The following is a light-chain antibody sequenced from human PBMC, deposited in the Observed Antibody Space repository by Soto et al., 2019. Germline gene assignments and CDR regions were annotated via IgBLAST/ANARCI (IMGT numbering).Light chain of an antibody. V-gene: IGLV2-14*01. CDR3: VSYTPTSSYC. J-gene: IGLJ1*01. CDR1: SSDIGGYIF. Sequence: QSALTQPASVSGSPGQSITVSCTGTSSDIGGYIFVSWYQQHPGKAPKLMIYDINNRPSGVSKRFSGSKSGNTASLTISGLQAEDEADYYCVSYTPTSSYCFGNGTKVTVL. CDR2: DIN.